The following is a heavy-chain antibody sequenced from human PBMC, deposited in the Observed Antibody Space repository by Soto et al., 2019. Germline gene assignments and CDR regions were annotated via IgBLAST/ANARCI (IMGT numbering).Heavy chain of an antibody. CDR2: INPNSGGT. J-gene: IGHJ6*02. Sequence: QVQLVQSGAEVKKPGASVKVSCKASGYTFTGYYMHWVRQAPGQGLEWMGWINPNSGGTNYAQKFQGWVTMTRDTSINTAWTELTRLRSDDTAVYYCARDWYYEILTAYPHKSNGMDVWGQGTTVTVSS. V-gene: IGHV1-2*04. CDR1: GYTFTGYY. CDR3: ARDWYYEILTAYPHKSNGMDV. D-gene: IGHD3-9*01.